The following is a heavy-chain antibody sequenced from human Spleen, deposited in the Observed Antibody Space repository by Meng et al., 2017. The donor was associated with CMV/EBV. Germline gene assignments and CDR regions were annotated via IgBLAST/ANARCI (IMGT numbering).Heavy chain of an antibody. D-gene: IGHD3-22*01. CDR2: IYSGGST. CDR1: GFTVSSNY. J-gene: IGHJ4*02. V-gene: IGHV3-66*01. CDR3: ARDWGYDSSGYPGY. Sequence: EGLLVESGGGLVQPGGSLRLSCAASGFTVSSNYMSWVRQAPGKGLEWVSVIYSGGSTYYADSVKGRFTISRDNSKNTLYLQMNSLRAEDTAVYYCARDWGYDSSGYPGYWGQGTLVTVSS.